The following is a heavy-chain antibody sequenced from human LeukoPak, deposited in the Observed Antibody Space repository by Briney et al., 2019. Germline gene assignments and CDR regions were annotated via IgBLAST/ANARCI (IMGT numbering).Heavy chain of an antibody. J-gene: IGHJ4*02. CDR3: ARGRHTAANDY. D-gene: IGHD2-15*01. CDR1: GGSISSYY. Sequence: SGTLSLTCTVSGGSISSYYWSWIRQPPGKGLEWIGYIYDSGSTNYNPSLKSRVTISVDTSKNQFSLKLSSVTAADTAVYYCARGRHTAANDYWGQGTLVTVST. V-gene: IGHV4-59*01. CDR2: IYDSGST.